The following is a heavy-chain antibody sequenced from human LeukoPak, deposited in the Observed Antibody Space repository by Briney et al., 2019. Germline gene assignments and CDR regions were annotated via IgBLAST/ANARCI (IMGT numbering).Heavy chain of an antibody. CDR3: ARVDILTGSDAFDF. J-gene: IGHJ3*01. CDR2: INLNIGGT. CDR1: GYTFTGYY. V-gene: IGHV1-2*02. D-gene: IGHD3-9*01. Sequence: ASVKVSCKASGYTFTGYYMHWVRQAPGQGLEWMGWINLNIGGTNYAQKFQGRVTMTRDTSISTAYMELSRLRSDDTAVYYCARVDILTGSDAFDFWGQGTMVTVSS.